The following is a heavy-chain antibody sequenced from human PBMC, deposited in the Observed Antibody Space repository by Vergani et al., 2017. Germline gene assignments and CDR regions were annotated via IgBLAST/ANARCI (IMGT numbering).Heavy chain of an antibody. J-gene: IGHJ5*02. D-gene: IGHD3-22*01. Sequence: QVQLVQSGSVLKKPGASVKVSCKASGSTFTSYAMNWVRQAPGQGLEWMGWINTNTGNPTYAQGFPGRFVFSLDTSVSTAYLLISSLKAEDTAVYYCARIYSSGYYYGGWFDPWGQGTLVTVSS. V-gene: IGHV7-4-1*02. CDR3: ARIYSSGYYYGGWFDP. CDR2: INTNTGNP. CDR1: GSTFTSYA.